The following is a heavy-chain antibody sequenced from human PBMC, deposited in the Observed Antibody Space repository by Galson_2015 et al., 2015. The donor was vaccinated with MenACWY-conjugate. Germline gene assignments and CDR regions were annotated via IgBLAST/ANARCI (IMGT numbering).Heavy chain of an antibody. J-gene: IGHJ4*02. CDR3: ARGQWFGELLTYYFDY. CDR1: GFTFSDYP. CDR2: ISITSSTI. Sequence: SLRLSCAASGFTFSDYPMNWVRQAPGKGLEWVSYISITSSTIYYADSVKGRFTISRDNAKKSLYLQMNSLRDEDTAVYYCARGQWFGELLTYYFDYWGQGTLVTVSS. V-gene: IGHV3-48*02. D-gene: IGHD3-10*01.